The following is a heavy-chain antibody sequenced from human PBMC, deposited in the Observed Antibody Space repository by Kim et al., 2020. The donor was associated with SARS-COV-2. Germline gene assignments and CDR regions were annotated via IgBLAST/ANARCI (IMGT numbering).Heavy chain of an antibody. Sequence: ADAVKSRFTISRDNSKNTLYLQMNSRRAEDTAVYYCAKSASGSYWTFLDYWGQGTLVTVSS. D-gene: IGHD1-26*01. CDR3: AKSASGSYWTFLDY. J-gene: IGHJ4*02. V-gene: IGHV3-30-3*02.